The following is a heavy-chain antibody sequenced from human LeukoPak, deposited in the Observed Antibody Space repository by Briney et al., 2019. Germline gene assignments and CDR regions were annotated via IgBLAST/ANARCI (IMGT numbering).Heavy chain of an antibody. CDR2: IYTSGST. CDR3: ARVRYYYDSSDYGAAFDI. Sequence: SETLSLTCTVSGGSISSGSYYWSWIRQPAGTGLEWIGRIYTSGSTNYNPSLRSRVTISVDTSKNQFSLKLSSVTAADTAVYYCARVRYYYDSSDYGAAFDIWGQGTMVTVSS. V-gene: IGHV4-61*02. CDR1: GGSISSGSYY. D-gene: IGHD3-22*01. J-gene: IGHJ3*02.